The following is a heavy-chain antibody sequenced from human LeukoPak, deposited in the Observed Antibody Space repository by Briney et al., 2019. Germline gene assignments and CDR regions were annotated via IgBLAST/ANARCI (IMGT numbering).Heavy chain of an antibody. CDR1: GFTFSSHW. D-gene: IGHD4-23*01. Sequence: GGSLRLSCAASGFTFSSHWMSWVRQAPGRGLEWVANINQDGTDKYYVDSVKGRFTISRDNAKNSLYVQMNSLRAEDTAVYYCARYGGYPLFDYWGQGTLVTVSS. CDR3: ARYGGYPLFDY. J-gene: IGHJ4*02. CDR2: INQDGTDK. V-gene: IGHV3-7*05.